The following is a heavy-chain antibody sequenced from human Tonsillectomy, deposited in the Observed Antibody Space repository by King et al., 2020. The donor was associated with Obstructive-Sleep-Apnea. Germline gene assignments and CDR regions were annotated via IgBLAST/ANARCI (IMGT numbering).Heavy chain of an antibody. CDR3: ARDRPSGSYSY. CDR1: VYSISSGYY. CDR2: IYHIGST. V-gene: IGHV4-38-2*02. Sequence: QLQESGPGLVKPSETLSLTCTVSVYSISSGYYWGWIRQPPGKGLEWIGTIYHIGSTYYNPSLKRRVTISRDTSKNPNSLKLSSVTAADTAVYYCARDRPSGSYSYWGQGTLVTVSS. J-gene: IGHJ4*02. D-gene: IGHD1-26*01.